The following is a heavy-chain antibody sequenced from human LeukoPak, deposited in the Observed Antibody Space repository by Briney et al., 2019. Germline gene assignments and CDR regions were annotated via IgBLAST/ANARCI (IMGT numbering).Heavy chain of an antibody. Sequence: GASVEVSCKASGYTFTSYAMHWVRQAPGQRLEWMGWINAGNGNTKYSQKFQGRVTITRDTSASTAYMELSSLRSEDTAVYYCARGSESPYYYYYGMDVWGQGTTVTVSS. CDR2: INAGNGNT. J-gene: IGHJ6*02. CDR1: GYTFTSYA. V-gene: IGHV1-3*01. D-gene: IGHD3-10*01. CDR3: ARGSESPYYYYYGMDV.